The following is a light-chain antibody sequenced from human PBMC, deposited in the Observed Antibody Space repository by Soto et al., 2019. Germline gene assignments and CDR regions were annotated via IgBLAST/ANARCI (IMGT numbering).Light chain of an antibody. V-gene: IGKV1-39*01. J-gene: IGKJ5*01. CDR1: QSISSY. Sequence: DIQMTQSPSSLSASVGDRVTITCRASQSISSYLNWYQQKPGKAPKLLIYAASSLQSGVPSRFSGSGSGTDFTLTISSLQPDDFATYYCQQSYSNPITFGQGTRLEIK. CDR3: QQSYSNPIT. CDR2: AAS.